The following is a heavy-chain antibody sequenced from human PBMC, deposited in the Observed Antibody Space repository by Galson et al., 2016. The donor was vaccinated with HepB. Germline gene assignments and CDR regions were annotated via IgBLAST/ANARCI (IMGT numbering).Heavy chain of an antibody. V-gene: IGHV3-30*03. Sequence: SLRLSCAASGFNFSSSVMQWFRQTPGKGLEWVALISHDGTYKYYEKSVEGRFAISRDNSRNTVFLHMNSLRAEDTSTYHCARAVSGSIMWHNFYMDVWGLGTTVTVSS. CDR3: ARAVSGSIMWHNFYMDV. CDR1: GFNFSSSV. D-gene: IGHD2-21*01. J-gene: IGHJ6*03. CDR2: ISHDGTYK.